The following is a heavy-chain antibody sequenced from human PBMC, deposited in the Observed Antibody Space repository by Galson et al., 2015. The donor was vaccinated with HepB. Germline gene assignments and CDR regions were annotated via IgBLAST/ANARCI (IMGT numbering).Heavy chain of an antibody. J-gene: IGHJ5*02. CDR3: AKDPGYSDYGGNWLDP. CDR2: ISSSSSYT. D-gene: IGHD4-23*01. V-gene: IGHV3-11*06. CDR1: GFTFSDYY. Sequence: LRLSCAASGFTFSDYYMSWIRQAPGKGLEWVSYISSSSSYTNYADSVKGRFTISRDNAKNSLYLQMNSLRAEDTAVYYCAKDPGYSDYGGNWLDPWGQGTLVTVSS.